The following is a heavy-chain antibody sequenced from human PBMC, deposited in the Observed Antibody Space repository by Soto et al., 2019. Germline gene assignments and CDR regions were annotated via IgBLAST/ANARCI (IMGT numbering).Heavy chain of an antibody. Sequence: VHLLESGGGLGQPGGSLRLSCAASGLTFRNYAMGWVRPAPGKWLEWVSASTATGDRAQYIDSVRGRFTISRDNSQNPLYMQMNSLRAEDTAVYYCAKDLRGPEAGTWYFDLWGRGSLVTVSS. D-gene: IGHD6-13*01. CDR3: AKDLRGPEAGTWYFDL. J-gene: IGHJ2*01. CDR1: GLTFRNYA. CDR2: STATGDRA. V-gene: IGHV3-23*01.